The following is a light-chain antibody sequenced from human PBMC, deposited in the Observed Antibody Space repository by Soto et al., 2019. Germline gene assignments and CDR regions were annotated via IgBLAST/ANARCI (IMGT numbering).Light chain of an antibody. Sequence: DLQMTQSPSSLSASVGDRVTITYRASQTIRSYLNWYQQKPGKAPVLLISAASSLQSGLPSRFSGSGSATHFTLTVNSLPAEDVVTSYCQQSFHIPPLTFGRGSKGE. V-gene: IGKV1-39*01. J-gene: IGKJ4*01. CDR1: QTIRSY. CDR2: AAS. CDR3: QQSFHIPPLT.